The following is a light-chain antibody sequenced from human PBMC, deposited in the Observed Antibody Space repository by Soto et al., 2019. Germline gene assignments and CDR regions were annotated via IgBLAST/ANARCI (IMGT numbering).Light chain of an antibody. CDR2: GAS. CDR3: QQYGVTPRT. J-gene: IGKJ5*01. V-gene: IGKV3-20*01. CDR1: QSVDIN. Sequence: EIVLTQSPGTLSVSPGDRVTLSCRASQSVDINLAWYQQRAGQAPRLLVYGASTKATDMPGRFSGGGSGTDFTLTISRLEPEHFAVYYCQQYGVTPRTFGQGTRLEIK.